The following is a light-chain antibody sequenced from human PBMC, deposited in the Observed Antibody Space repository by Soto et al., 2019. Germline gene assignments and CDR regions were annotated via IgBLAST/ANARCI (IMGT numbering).Light chain of an antibody. CDR2: LSSDGSH. CDR1: SGHSRYA. J-gene: IGLJ2*01. V-gene: IGLV4-69*01. CDR3: QTWQTGARVV. Sequence: QLVLTQSPSASASLGAPVKLTCHLRSGHSRYAVAWHQQQPEKGPRYLLKLSSDGSHSKGDGLPDRFAGSSSGAERYLTISSLQSEDEADYYCQTWQTGARVVFGGGTKRT.